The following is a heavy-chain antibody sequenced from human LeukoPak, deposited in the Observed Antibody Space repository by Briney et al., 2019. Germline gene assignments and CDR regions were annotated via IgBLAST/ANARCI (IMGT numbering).Heavy chain of an antibody. CDR2: IKQDGGEK. CDR3: VRGAYYAVY. D-gene: IGHD2/OR15-2a*01. J-gene: IGHJ4*02. V-gene: IGHV3-7*01. Sequence: GGSLRLSCAASGFTFSSYWMSWVRQAPGKGLEWVANIKQDGGEKYYVGSVKGRFTISRDNVKSSLFLQMNSLRVEDTGVYYCVRGAYYAVYWGQGTLVTVSS. CDR1: GFTFSSYW.